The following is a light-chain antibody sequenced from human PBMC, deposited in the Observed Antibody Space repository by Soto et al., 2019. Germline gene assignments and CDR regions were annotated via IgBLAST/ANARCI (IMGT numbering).Light chain of an antibody. Sequence: VLTQSPDTLSLSPGERATLSCRASQSVGSSSLGWYQQKPGQAPRLLIYGASTRATGIPARFSGSGSGTEFTLTISSLQSEDFAVYYCQQYNNWPWTFGQGTKVDIK. CDR3: QQYNNWPWT. V-gene: IGKV3-15*01. CDR1: QSVGSS. CDR2: GAS. J-gene: IGKJ1*01.